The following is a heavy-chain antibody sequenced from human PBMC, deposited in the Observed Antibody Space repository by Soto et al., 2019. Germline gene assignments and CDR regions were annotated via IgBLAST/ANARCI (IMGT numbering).Heavy chain of an antibody. Sequence: PGESLKISCNGSGYSFTSYWISWVRQMPGKGLEWMGRIDPSDSYTNYSPSFQGHVTISADKSISTAYLQWGSLKASDTAMYYCAIDYYDSSAPDAFDIWGQGTMVTVSS. V-gene: IGHV5-10-1*01. CDR1: GYSFTSYW. D-gene: IGHD3-22*01. CDR3: AIDYYDSSAPDAFDI. J-gene: IGHJ3*02. CDR2: IDPSDSYT.